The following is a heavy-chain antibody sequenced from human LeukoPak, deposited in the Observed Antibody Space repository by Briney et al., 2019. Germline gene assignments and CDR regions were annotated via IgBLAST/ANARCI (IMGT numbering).Heavy chain of an antibody. Sequence: GGSLRLSCAASGFTFSSYAMSWVRQAPGKGLEWVSGINWNGGSTGYADSVKGRFTISRDNAKNSLYLQMNILRAEDTAFYYCARADVDVRAGFDPWGQGTLVTVSS. J-gene: IGHJ5*02. D-gene: IGHD5-24*01. V-gene: IGHV3-20*04. CDR3: ARADVDVRAGFDP. CDR2: INWNGGST. CDR1: GFTFSSYA.